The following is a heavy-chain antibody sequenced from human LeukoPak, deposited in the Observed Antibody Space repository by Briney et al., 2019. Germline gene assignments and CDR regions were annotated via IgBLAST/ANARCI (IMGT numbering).Heavy chain of an antibody. J-gene: IGHJ4*02. CDR1: GYSISSGYY. CDR2: IYHSGST. Sequence: PSETLSLTCTVSGYSISSGYYWGWIRQPPGKGLEWIGSIYHSGSTYYNPSLKSRVTISVDTSKNQFSLKLNSVTAADTAVYYCARELRYCSGDSCYSGDYWGQGTLVTVSS. V-gene: IGHV4-38-2*02. D-gene: IGHD2-15*01. CDR3: ARELRYCSGDSCYSGDY.